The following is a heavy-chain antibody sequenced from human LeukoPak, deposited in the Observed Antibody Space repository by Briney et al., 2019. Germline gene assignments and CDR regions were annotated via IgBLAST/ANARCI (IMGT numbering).Heavy chain of an antibody. V-gene: IGHV1-18*01. D-gene: IGHD6-19*01. CDR1: GYTFTSYG. CDR2: ISAYNGNT. Sequence: ASVKVSCKASGYTFTSYGISWVRQAPGQGLEWMGWISAYNGNTNYAQKLQGRVTMTTDTSTSTAYMELRSLRSDDTAVYYCARAYSSGFSIYYFDYWGQGTLVTVSS. CDR3: ARAYSSGFSIYYFDY. J-gene: IGHJ4*02.